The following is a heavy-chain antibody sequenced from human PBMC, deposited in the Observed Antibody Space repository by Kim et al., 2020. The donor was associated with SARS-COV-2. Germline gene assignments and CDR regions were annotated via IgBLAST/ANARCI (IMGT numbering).Heavy chain of an antibody. V-gene: IGHV1-3*01. CDR2: INAGNGNT. J-gene: IGHJ5*02. CDR3: ARDEYRTDYDILTGYYNYNWFDP. Sequence: ASVKVSCKASGYTFTSYAMHWVRQAPGQRLEWMGWINAGNGNTKYSQKFQGRVTITRDTSASTAYMELSSLRSEDTAVYYCARDEYRTDYDILTGYYNYNWFDPWGQGTLVTVSS. D-gene: IGHD3-9*01. CDR1: GYTFTSYA.